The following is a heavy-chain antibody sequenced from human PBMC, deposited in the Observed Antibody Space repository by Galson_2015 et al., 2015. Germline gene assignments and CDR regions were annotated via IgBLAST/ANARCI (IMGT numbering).Heavy chain of an antibody. CDR1: GFTFSSYA. CDR2: ISGRGGST. V-gene: IGHV3-23*01. J-gene: IGHJ4*02. CDR3: AKVHGSSISWYGFDY. D-gene: IGHD6-13*01. Sequence: SLRLSCAASGFTFSSYAMTWVRQAPGKGLEWVSAISGRGGSTYYADSVKGRFTISRDNAKNTLYLQMNSLRAEDTAVYYCAKVHGSSISWYGFDYWGQGTLVTVSS.